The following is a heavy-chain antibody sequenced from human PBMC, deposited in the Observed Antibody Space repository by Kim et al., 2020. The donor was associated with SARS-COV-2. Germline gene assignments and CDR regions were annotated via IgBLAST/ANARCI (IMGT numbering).Heavy chain of an antibody. J-gene: IGHJ4*02. CDR2: ISYDGSNK. CDR1: GFTFSSYA. Sequence: GGSLRLSCAASGFTFSSYAMHWVRQAPGKGLEWVAVISYDGSNKYYADSVKGRFAISRDNSKNTLYLQMNSLRAEDTAVYYCARDFHCDSTSCVGYWGRGTVHRLP. CDR3: ARDFHCDSTSCVGY. D-gene: IGHD2-2*01. V-gene: IGHV3-30*09.